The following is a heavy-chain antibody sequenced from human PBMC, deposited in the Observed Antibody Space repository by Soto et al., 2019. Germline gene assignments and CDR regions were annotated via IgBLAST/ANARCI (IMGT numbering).Heavy chain of an antibody. J-gene: IGHJ3*02. CDR2: ISSSGSTI. Sequence: GGSLRLSCAASGFTFSSYEMNWVRQAPGKGLEWVSYISSSGSTIYYADSVKGRFTISRDNAKNSLYLQMNSLRAEDTAVYYCARDLEGCSSHDAFDIWGQGTMVTVSS. D-gene: IGHD6-13*01. CDR3: ARDLEGCSSHDAFDI. V-gene: IGHV3-48*03. CDR1: GFTFSSYE.